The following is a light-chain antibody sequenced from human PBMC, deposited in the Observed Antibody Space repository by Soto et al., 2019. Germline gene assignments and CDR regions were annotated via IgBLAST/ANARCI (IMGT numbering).Light chain of an antibody. CDR3: QQYNNWPPWT. V-gene: IGKV1-39*01. J-gene: IGKJ1*01. CDR1: HSVSTY. Sequence: QMTQSPSSLSASVVDIVSITCRASHSVSTYLNWYQQKPGKAPKLLIYTASSLQSGVPARFSGSGSGTEFTLTISSLQSEDFAVYYCQQYNNWPPWTFGQGTKVDIK. CDR2: TAS.